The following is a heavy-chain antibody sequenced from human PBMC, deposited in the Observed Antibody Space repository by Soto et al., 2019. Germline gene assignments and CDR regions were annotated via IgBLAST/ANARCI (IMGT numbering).Heavy chain of an antibody. CDR2: IYSGGTT. Sequence: ELQVVESGGGLVQPGGSLRLSCVASGFIVSTSYMSWVRQAPGKGLEWVSFIYSGGTTDYADSVKGSFTISRDNSRTTVFLQMNNLRAEDTAVYFCARAAHSGSSPYMGVWGKGTTVIVSS. J-gene: IGHJ6*03. V-gene: IGHV3-66*01. CDR1: GFIVSTSY. CDR3: ARAAHSGSSPYMGV. D-gene: IGHD6-6*01.